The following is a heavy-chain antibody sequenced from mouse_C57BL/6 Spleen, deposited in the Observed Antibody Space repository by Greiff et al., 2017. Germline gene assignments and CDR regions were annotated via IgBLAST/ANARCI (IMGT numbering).Heavy chain of an antibody. D-gene: IGHD1-1*01. CDR3: ARDSTTVVAKGYWYFDV. CDR1: GYSFTDYN. V-gene: IGHV1-39*01. Sequence: SGPELVKPGASVKISCKASGYSFTDYNMNWVKQSNGKSLEWIGVINPNYGTTSYNQKFKGKATLTVDKSSSTAYMQLNSLTSEDSAVYYCARDSTTVVAKGYWYFDVWGTGTTVTVSS. J-gene: IGHJ1*03. CDR2: INPNYGTT.